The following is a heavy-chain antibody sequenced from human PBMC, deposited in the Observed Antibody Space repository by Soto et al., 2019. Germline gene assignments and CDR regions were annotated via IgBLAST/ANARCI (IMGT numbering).Heavy chain of an antibody. V-gene: IGHV3-30*18. Sequence: QVQLVESGGGVVQPGRSVRLSCAASGFTFSSYGMHWVRQAPGKGLEWVGVISFDGRVKYYADSVKGRFTLSRDNSQNTLYLQVNSLRREDTAVYHCAKEAGVTMFRGDTSNWFDTWGRGTLVTVSA. CDR2: ISFDGRVK. J-gene: IGHJ5*02. D-gene: IGHD3-10*01. CDR1: GFTFSSYG. CDR3: AKEAGVTMFRGDTSNWFDT.